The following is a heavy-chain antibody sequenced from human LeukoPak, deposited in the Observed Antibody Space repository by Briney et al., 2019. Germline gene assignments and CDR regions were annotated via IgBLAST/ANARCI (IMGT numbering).Heavy chain of an antibody. CDR3: AKGLDYYYYMDV. CDR2: IWYDGSNK. Sequence: GGSLRLSCAASGFIFSSYGMHWVRQARGKGLEWVAVIWYDGSNKYYADSVKGRFTISRDNSKNTLYLQMNSLRAEDTAVYYCAKGLDYYYYMDVWGKGTTVTVSS. V-gene: IGHV3-33*06. CDR1: GFIFSSYG. J-gene: IGHJ6*03. D-gene: IGHD5/OR15-5a*01.